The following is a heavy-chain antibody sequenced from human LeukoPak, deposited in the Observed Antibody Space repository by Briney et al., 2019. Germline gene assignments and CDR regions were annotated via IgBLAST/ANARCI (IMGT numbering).Heavy chain of an antibody. J-gene: IGHJ5*02. V-gene: IGHV5-51*01. CDR1: GYSFTSYW. D-gene: IGHD4-17*01. CDR3: ARTYGDYVDWFDP. Sequence: GESLQISCQGSGYSFTSYWIGWVRQMPGKGLEWMGIIYPGDSDTRYSPSYQGQVTISAGKSISTAYLQWSSLKASDTAMYYCARTYGDYVDWFDPWGQGALVTVSS. CDR2: IYPGDSDT.